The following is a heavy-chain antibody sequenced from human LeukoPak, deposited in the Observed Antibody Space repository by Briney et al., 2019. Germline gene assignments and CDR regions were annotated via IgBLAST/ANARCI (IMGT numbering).Heavy chain of an antibody. J-gene: IGHJ4*02. Sequence: GGSLRLSCAASGFTFSSYAMSWVRQAPGKGLEWVSAISGSGGSTYYADSVKGRFTISRDNSKNTLYLQMNSLSAEDTAVYYCAKDGSSGWLPYYFDYWGQGTLVTVSS. V-gene: IGHV3-23*01. CDR3: AKDGSSGWLPYYFDY. D-gene: IGHD6-19*01. CDR1: GFTFSSYA. CDR2: ISGSGGST.